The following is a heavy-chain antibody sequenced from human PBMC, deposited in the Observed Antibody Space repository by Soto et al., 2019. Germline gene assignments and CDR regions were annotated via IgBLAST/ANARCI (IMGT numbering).Heavy chain of an antibody. CDR3: ASSKKNPYDFWSGYFPDAFDI. J-gene: IGHJ3*02. CDR2: INAGIGNT. D-gene: IGHD3-3*01. V-gene: IGHV1-3*01. CDR1: GYTFTSYA. Sequence: ASVKVSCKASGYTFTSYAMHWVRQAPGQRLEWMGWINAGIGNTKYSQKFQGRVTITRDTSATTAYMELRSLRSEDTAVYSCASSKKNPYDFWSGYFPDAFDIWGQGTMVTVSS.